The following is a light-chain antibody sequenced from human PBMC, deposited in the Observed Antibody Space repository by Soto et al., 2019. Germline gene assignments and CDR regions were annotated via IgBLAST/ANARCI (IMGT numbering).Light chain of an antibody. J-gene: IGKJ4*01. CDR2: WAS. CDR1: QSVLYSSNNKNY. V-gene: IGKV4-1*01. Sequence: DIVMTQFPDSLAVSLGERATINCKSSQSVLYSSNNKNYLAWYQQKPGQPPKLLIYWASTRESGVPDRFSGSGSGTDFTLTISSLQAEDVAXYYCQQYYSAPLTFGGGTKVEIK. CDR3: QQYYSAPLT.